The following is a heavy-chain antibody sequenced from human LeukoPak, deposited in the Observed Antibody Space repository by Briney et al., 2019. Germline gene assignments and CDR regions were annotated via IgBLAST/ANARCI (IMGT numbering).Heavy chain of an antibody. V-gene: IGHV3-23*01. D-gene: IGHD1-26*01. CDR2: ISDSGDST. J-gene: IGHJ4*02. Sequence: GGSLRLSCAASGFTFSSYAMSWVRQAPGRGLEWVSAISDSGDSTYYADSVNGRFTISGDNSKNTLYLQMNSLRAEDTAVYYCAKAALRSGSYSTADYWGQGTLVTVSS. CDR1: GFTFSSYA. CDR3: AKAALRSGSYSTADY.